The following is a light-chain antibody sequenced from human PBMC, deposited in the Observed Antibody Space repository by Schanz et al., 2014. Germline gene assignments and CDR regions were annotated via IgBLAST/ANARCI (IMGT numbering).Light chain of an antibody. V-gene: IGKV3-20*01. Sequence: EIVLTQSPGTLSLSPGERATLSCRASQSVSSSYLAWYQQKPGQAPRLLIYGASTRATGIPARFTGSGSGTEFYLTISRLEPEDFAVYYCQQYGSSPVTFGQGTKVEIK. CDR3: QQYGSSPVT. J-gene: IGKJ1*01. CDR2: GAS. CDR1: QSVSSSY.